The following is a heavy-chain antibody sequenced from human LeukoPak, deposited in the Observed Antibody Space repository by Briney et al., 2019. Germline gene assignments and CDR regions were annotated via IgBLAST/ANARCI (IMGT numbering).Heavy chain of an antibody. CDR3: ARDHYVVVTAPTYFQH. V-gene: IGHV3-21*01. J-gene: IGHJ1*01. CDR2: ISSSSSHI. Sequence: GGSLRLSCAASGFTFSSYSMNWVRQAPGKWLEWVSSISSSSSHIYYADSVKGRFTISRDNAKNSLYLQMHSLRAEDTAAYYCARDHYVVVTAPTYFQHWGQGTLVTVSS. D-gene: IGHD2-21*02. CDR1: GFTFSSYS.